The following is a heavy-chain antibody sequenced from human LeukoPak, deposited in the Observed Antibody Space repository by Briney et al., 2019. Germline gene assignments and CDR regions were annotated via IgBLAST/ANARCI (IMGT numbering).Heavy chain of an antibody. V-gene: IGHV1-2*02. CDR1: GYTFTGYY. CDR3: ARDLGYGGKGTPNYYMDV. CDR2: INPNSGGT. J-gene: IGHJ6*03. D-gene: IGHD4-23*01. Sequence: GASVKVSCKASGYTFTGYYMHWVRQAPGQGLEWMGWINPNSGGTNYAQKFQGRVTMTRDTSISTAYMELSRLRSDDTAVYYCARDLGYGGKGTPNYYMDVWGKGTTVTISS.